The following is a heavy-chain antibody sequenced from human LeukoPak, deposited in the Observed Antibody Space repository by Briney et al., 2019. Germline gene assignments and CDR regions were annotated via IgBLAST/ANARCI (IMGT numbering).Heavy chain of an antibody. CDR1: GFTFSSYA. Sequence: GGSLRHSCAASGFTFSSYAMHWVRQAPGKGLEWVAVISYDGSNKYYADSVKGRFTISRDNSKNTLYLQMNSLRAEDTAVYYCARDGRGPPEDYYMDVWGKGTTVTVSS. D-gene: IGHD1-26*01. V-gene: IGHV3-30*04. CDR2: ISYDGSNK. J-gene: IGHJ6*03. CDR3: ARDGRGPPEDYYMDV.